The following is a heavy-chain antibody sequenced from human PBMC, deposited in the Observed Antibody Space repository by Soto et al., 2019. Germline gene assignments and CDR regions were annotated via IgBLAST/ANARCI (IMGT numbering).Heavy chain of an antibody. CDR3: WVVVAATRGMDV. CDR1: GFTFSSYA. Sequence: QVQLVESGGGVVQPGRSLRLSCAASGFTFSSYAMHWVRQAPGKGLECVAVISYDGSNKYYADSVKGRFTISRDNSKNTLYLQMNSLRAEDTAVYYCWVVVAATRGMDVWGQGTTVTVSS. D-gene: IGHD2-15*01. V-gene: IGHV3-30-3*01. CDR2: ISYDGSNK. J-gene: IGHJ6*02.